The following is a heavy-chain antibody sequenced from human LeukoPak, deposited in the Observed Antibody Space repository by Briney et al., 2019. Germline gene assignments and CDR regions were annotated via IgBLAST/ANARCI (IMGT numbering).Heavy chain of an antibody. V-gene: IGHV4-39*07. CDR1: GGSISTSGYF. CDR3: TRDRGQWLVDS. J-gene: IGHJ5*01. CDR2: IDSTGKV. Sequence: SETLSLTCTVSGGSISTSGYFWGWIRQPPGKGLEYFATIDSTGKVYYNPSLRSQVTMSADTSKNQFSLKLSSMTAADTAVYYCTRDRGQWLVDSWGQGTLVTVSS. D-gene: IGHD6-19*01.